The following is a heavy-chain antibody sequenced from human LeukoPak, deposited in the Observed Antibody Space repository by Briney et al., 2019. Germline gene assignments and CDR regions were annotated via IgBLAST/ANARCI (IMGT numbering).Heavy chain of an antibody. J-gene: IGHJ4*02. V-gene: IGHV4-59*01. Sequence: SETLSLTCTVSGGSISSYYLSWMRQLPGKGLEWIGYFYHSGGPNYNPSLQGRVTMSIDTSKNQFSLKLTSVTTADTAVYYCARSVSSSRFSLWKYWGQGTLVTVSS. CDR3: ARSVSSSRFSLWKY. CDR2: FYHSGGP. D-gene: IGHD6-13*01. CDR1: GGSISSYY.